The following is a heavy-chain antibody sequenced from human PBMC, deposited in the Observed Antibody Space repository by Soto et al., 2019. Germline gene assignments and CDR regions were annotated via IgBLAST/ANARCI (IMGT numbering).Heavy chain of an antibody. J-gene: IGHJ5*02. CDR2: IYSGGST. D-gene: IGHD3-16*01. CDR1: GFTVSSNY. CDR3: ARDGGWNTGWFDP. Sequence: EVQLVESGGGLIQPGGSLRLSCAASGFTVSSNYMSWVRQAPGKGLEWVSIIYSGGSTYYADSVKGRFTISRDNSKNTLYLQMNSLGAEDTAVYYCARDGGWNTGWFDPGAREPWSPSPQ. V-gene: IGHV3-53*01.